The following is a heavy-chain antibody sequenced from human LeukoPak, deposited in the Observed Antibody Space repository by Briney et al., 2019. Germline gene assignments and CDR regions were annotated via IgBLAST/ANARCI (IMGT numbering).Heavy chain of an antibody. Sequence: PSETLSLTCTVSGGSISSSSYYWGWIRQPPGKGLEWIGSIYYSGSTYYNPSLKSRVTISVDTSKNQFSLKLSSVTAADTAVYYCARRPGIAPATNWFDPWGQGTLVTVSS. D-gene: IGHD6-13*01. V-gene: IGHV4-39*01. CDR1: GGSISSSSYY. CDR2: IYYSGST. J-gene: IGHJ5*02. CDR3: ARRPGIAPATNWFDP.